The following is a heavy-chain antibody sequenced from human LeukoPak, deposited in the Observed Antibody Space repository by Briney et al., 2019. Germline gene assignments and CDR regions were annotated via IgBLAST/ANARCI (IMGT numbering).Heavy chain of an antibody. CDR2: MNPNRGNT. Sequence: TGQVLEWMGCMNPNRGNTGYAQKFQGRVTITRNTSISTAYMELSSLRSEDTAVYYCIREDYWGQGTLVTVSS. D-gene: IGHD3-16*01. CDR3: IREDY. V-gene: IGHV1-8*03. J-gene: IGHJ4*02.